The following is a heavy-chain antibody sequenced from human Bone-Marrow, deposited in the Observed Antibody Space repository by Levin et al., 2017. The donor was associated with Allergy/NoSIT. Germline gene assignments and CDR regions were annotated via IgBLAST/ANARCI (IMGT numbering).Heavy chain of an antibody. Sequence: GESLKISCAASGFTFSTYAMHWVRQAPGKGLEWVAVISYDSNNKYYADSVKGRFTISRDNSKNTLYLQMNSLRGEDTAVYYCAKDRGAYHGMDVWGQGTTVTVSS. D-gene: IGHD3-10*01. V-gene: IGHV3-30-3*01. CDR3: AKDRGAYHGMDV. CDR1: GFTFSTYA. CDR2: ISYDSNNK. J-gene: IGHJ6*02.